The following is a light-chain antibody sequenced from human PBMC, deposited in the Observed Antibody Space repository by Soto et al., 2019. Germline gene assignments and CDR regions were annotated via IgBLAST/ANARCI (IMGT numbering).Light chain of an antibody. V-gene: IGLV8-61*01. CDR1: SGSVSTNYY. Sequence: QTVVTQEPSFSVSPGGTVTLTCGLSSGSVSTNYYPSWYQQTPGQAPRTLIYGTNTRSSGVPDRFSGSILGNKAALTITGAQADAESDYYCVLYMGSGIWVFGGGTKLTVL. J-gene: IGLJ3*02. CDR2: GTN. CDR3: VLYMGSGIWV.